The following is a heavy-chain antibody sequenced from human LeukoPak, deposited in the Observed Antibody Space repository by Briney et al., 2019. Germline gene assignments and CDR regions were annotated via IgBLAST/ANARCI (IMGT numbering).Heavy chain of an antibody. CDR2: INPSGGST. D-gene: IGHD6-19*01. Sequence: GASVKVSCKASGGTFISYAISRVRQAPGQGLEWMGIINPSGGSTTYAQNFQGRVTMTRDTSTSAVYMELSSLGSEDTAVYYCARGGSLAVAPHLYYFDYWGQGTLVTVSS. CDR3: ARGGSLAVAPHLYYFDY. CDR1: GGTFISYA. J-gene: IGHJ4*02. V-gene: IGHV1-46*01.